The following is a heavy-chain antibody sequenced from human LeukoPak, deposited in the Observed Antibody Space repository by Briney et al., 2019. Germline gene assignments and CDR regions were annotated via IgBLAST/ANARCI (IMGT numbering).Heavy chain of an antibody. V-gene: IGHV4-59*01. CDR2: IYYSGST. J-gene: IGHJ4*02. CDR1: GGSISSYY. CDR3: AREIAAAGIDY. D-gene: IGHD6-13*01. Sequence: SETLSLTCTVSGGSISSYYWSWIRQPPGKGLEWIGYIYYSGSTNYNPSLKSRVTISVDTSKNQFSLKLSSVTAADTAVYYCAREIAAAGIDYWGQGTLVTVSS.